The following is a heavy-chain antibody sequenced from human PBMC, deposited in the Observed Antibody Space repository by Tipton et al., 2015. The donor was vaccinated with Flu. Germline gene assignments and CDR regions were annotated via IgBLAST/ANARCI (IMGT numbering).Heavy chain of an antibody. CDR2: IYPDDSDT. V-gene: IGHV5-51*01. D-gene: IGHD2-2*02. CDR1: GDSFISYW. CDR3: ARQDCSTSTCYIDN. Sequence: QLVQSGAEVKKSGESLKISCKGFGDSFISYWIGWVRQMPGKGLEWMGIIYPDDSDTRYSPSFQGQVTISADKSLNTAYLQWTSLKASDTAMYYCARQDCSTSTCYIDNWGQGTLVTVSS. J-gene: IGHJ4*02.